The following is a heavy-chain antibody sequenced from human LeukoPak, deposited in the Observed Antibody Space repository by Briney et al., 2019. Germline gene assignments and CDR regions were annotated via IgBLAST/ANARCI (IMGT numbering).Heavy chain of an antibody. J-gene: IGHJ4*02. D-gene: IGHD3-22*01. V-gene: IGHV1-69*13. CDR1: GGTFSSYA. CDR2: IIPIFGTA. Sequence: SVKVSCKASGGTFSSYAISWVRQAPGQGLEWMGGIIPIFGTANYSQKFQGRVTITADESTSTAYMELSSLRSEDTAVYYCARSGYDSSGYYLFYFDYWGQGTLVTVSS. CDR3: ARSGYDSSGYYLFYFDY.